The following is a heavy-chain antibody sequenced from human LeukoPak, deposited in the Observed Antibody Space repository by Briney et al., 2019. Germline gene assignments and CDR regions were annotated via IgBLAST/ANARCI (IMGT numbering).Heavy chain of an antibody. CDR3: ARDPVMTMVAPDY. D-gene: IGHD4/OR15-4a*01. V-gene: IGHV3-21*01. Sequence: GGSLRLSCAASGFTFSSYSMNWVRQAPGKGLEWVSSISSSSSYIYYADSVKGRFTISRDNAKNSLCLQMNSLRAEDTAVYYCARDPVMTMVAPDYWGQGTLVTVSS. J-gene: IGHJ4*02. CDR1: GFTFSSYS. CDR2: ISSSSSYI.